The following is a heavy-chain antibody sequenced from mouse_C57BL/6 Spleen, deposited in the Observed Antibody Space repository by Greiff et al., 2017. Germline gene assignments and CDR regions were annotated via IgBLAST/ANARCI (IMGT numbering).Heavy chain of an antibody. CDR2: INPYNGDT. CDR1: GYSFTGYF. V-gene: IGHV1-20*01. J-gene: IGHJ2*01. D-gene: IGHD1-1*01. Sequence: EVQLQESGPELVKPGDSVKISCKASGYSFTGYFMNWVMQSHGKSLEWIGRINPYNGDTFYNQKFKGKATLTVDKSSSTAHMELRSLTSEDSAVYYCSRGGLITTVPYYFDYWGQGTTLTVSS. CDR3: SRGGLITTVPYYFDY.